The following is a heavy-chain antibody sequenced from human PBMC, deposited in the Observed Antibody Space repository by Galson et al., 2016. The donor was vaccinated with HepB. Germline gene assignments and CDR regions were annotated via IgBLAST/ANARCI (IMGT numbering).Heavy chain of an antibody. V-gene: IGHV3-53*01. CDR1: GFNVNINF. CDR3: ARMGGGYMASINI. Sequence: SLRLSCAASGFNVNINFISWVRQAPGKGLEWISVIYAGGSSDYSDSVKGRFTISRDDSINTVFLEMNSLRADDTAVYYCARMGGGYMASINIWGQGTLVNVSS. D-gene: IGHD6-19*01. CDR2: IYAGGSS. J-gene: IGHJ3*02.